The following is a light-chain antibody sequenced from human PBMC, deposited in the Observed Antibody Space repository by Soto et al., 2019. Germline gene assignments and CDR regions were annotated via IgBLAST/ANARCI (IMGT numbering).Light chain of an antibody. V-gene: IGKV3D-20*02. Sequence: EIVLTQSPGTLSLSPGERATLSCRASQSVSSSYLAWYQQKPGQAPKLLIFGASIRATDIPDRFSGSGSGTDFSLTISSLEPEDFAVYYCQQRSHWPRTFGQGTKVDIK. CDR3: QQRSHWPRT. CDR2: GAS. CDR1: QSVSSSY. J-gene: IGKJ1*01.